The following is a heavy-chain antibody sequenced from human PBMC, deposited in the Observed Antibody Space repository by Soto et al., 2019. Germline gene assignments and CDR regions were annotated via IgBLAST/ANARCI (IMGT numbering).Heavy chain of an antibody. CDR3: AKVAAEQWLVIGRDQTDY. CDR2: ISYDGSNK. V-gene: IGHV3-30*18. D-gene: IGHD6-19*01. CDR1: GFTFSSYG. Sequence: PGGSLRLSCAASGFTFSSYGMHWVRQAPGKGLEWVAVISYDGSNKYYADSVKGRFTISRDNSKNTLYLQMNSLRAEDTAVYYCAKVAAEQWLVIGRDQTDYWGQGTLVTVSS. J-gene: IGHJ4*02.